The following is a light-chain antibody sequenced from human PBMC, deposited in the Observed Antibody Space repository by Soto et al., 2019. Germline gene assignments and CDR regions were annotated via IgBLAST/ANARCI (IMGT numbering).Light chain of an antibody. CDR2: DAS. J-gene: IGKJ2*01. CDR3: QQYHTYSYT. Sequence: DIQMTQSPSTVSASVGDRVTITCRASQSLSGWLAWYQQKPGKAPKLLISDASDLESGVPSRFSGSRSGTEFTLTISSLQPDDFATYYCQQYHTYSYTFGQGTKLEIK. CDR1: QSLSGW. V-gene: IGKV1-5*01.